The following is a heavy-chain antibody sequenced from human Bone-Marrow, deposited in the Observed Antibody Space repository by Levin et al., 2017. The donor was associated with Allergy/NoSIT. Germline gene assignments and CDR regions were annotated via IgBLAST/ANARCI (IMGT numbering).Heavy chain of an antibody. J-gene: IGHJ6*03. CDR3: ARVRCSSTHRNYYYYYMDV. D-gene: IGHD2-2*01. CDR1: GGTFSSYA. CDR2: IIPIFGTA. V-gene: IGHV1-69*06. Sequence: GASVKVSCKASGGTFSSYAISWVRQAPGQGLEWMGGIIPIFGTANYAQKFQGRVTITADKSTSTAYMELSSLRSEDTAVYYCARVRCSSTHRNYYYYYMDVWGKGTTVTVSS.